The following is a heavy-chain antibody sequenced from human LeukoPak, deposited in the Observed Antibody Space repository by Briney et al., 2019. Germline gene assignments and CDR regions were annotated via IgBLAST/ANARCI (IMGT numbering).Heavy chain of an antibody. CDR2: ISSSSSTI. J-gene: IGHJ4*02. CDR3: AKDKMPYDILTGYDY. Sequence: GGSLRLSCAASGFTFSSYSMNWVRQAPGKGLEWVSSISSSSSTIYYADSVKGRFTISRDNAKNSLYLQMNSLRAEDTAVYYCAKDKMPYDILTGYDYWGQGTLVTVSS. D-gene: IGHD3-9*01. CDR1: GFTFSSYS. V-gene: IGHV3-48*01.